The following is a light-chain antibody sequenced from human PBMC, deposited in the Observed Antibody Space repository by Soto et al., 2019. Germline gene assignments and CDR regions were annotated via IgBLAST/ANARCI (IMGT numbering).Light chain of an antibody. CDR3: GTWDTSLSAGV. CDR1: ISNIGHKH. J-gene: IGLJ2*01. Sequence: QSGLTQPPSVSAAPGQNVTMSCSGAISNIGHKHVSWYQQLPGTAPKLLIYDNDKRPSGIPDRFSGSKSGTSATLGITGLQTGDEADYYCGTWDTSLSAGVFGGGTKLTVL. V-gene: IGLV1-51*01. CDR2: DND.